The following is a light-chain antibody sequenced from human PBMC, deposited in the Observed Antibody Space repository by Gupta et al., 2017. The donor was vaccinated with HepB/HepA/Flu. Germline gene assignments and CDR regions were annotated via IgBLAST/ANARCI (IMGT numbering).Light chain of an antibody. CDR2: DVS. V-gene: IGLV2-14*03. CDR1: SSDIGDYNY. J-gene: IGLJ1*01. Sequence: QSALTKPASVSGSPGQSITISCTGTSSDIGDYNYVSWYQQHPGKAPKLMIYDVSNRPSGVSTRFSGSKSGNTASLTISGLQAEDEAAYYCSSYTSSGTGVLGTGTKVTVL. CDR3: SSYTSSGTGV.